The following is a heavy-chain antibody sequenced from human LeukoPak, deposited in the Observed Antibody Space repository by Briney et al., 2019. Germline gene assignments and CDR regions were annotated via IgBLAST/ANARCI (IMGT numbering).Heavy chain of an antibody. D-gene: IGHD2-2*01. J-gene: IGHJ5*02. V-gene: IGHV1-69*13. Sequence: ASVKVSCKASGGTFSSYAISWVRQAPGQGLEWMGGIIPIFGTANYAQKFQGRVTITADESTSTAYMELSSLRSEDTAVYYCARAYCSSTSCYHGFGFDPWGQGTLVTVSS. CDR3: ARAYCSSTSCYHGFGFDP. CDR1: GGTFSSYA. CDR2: IIPIFGTA.